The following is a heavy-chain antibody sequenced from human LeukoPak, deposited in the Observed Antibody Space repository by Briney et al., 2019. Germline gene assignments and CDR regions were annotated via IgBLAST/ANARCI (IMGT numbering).Heavy chain of an antibody. CDR3: ARDGRDGPDAFDI. D-gene: IGHD5-24*01. CDR1: GFTFSSYG. V-gene: IGHV3-30*03. J-gene: IGHJ3*02. Sequence: PGGSLRLSCAASGFTFSSYGMHWVRQAPGKGLEWVAVISYDGSNKYYADSVKGRFTISRDNSKNTLYLQMNSLRAEDTAVYYCARDGRDGPDAFDIWGQGTMVTVSS. CDR2: ISYDGSNK.